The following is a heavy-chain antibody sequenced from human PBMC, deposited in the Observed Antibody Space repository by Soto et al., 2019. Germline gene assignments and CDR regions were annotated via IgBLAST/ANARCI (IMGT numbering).Heavy chain of an antibody. V-gene: IGHV4-30-2*01. CDR3: ARHMDTYGSEAFDF. J-gene: IGHJ4*02. CDR1: GGSISSGGYS. Sequence: SETLSLTCAVSGGSISSGGYSWSWIRQPPGKGLEWIGYIYHSGSTYYNPSLKSRVTISVDTFRNQFSLKLNSVTAADTAVFYCARHMDTYGSEAFDFWGQGTLVTVSS. D-gene: IGHD5-18*01. CDR2: IYHSGST.